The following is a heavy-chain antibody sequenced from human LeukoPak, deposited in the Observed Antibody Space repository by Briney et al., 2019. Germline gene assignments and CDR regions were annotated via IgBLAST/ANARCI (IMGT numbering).Heavy chain of an antibody. Sequence: SETLSLTCTVSGGSIRSYYWSWIRHPPGKGLEWIGYIYDSGSTDYNPSLKSRVTISVNTSKNQFSLKLSSVTTADTAVYYCARDRGAAAFDPWGQGTLVTVSS. CDR3: ARDRGAAAFDP. V-gene: IGHV4-59*01. D-gene: IGHD6-13*01. CDR2: IYDSGST. J-gene: IGHJ5*02. CDR1: GGSIRSYY.